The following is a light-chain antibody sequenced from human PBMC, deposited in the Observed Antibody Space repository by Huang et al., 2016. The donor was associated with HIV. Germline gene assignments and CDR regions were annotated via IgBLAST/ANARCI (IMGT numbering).Light chain of an antibody. J-gene: IGKJ3*01. V-gene: IGKV3-20*01. CDR2: GAP. Sequence: EIVLTQSPGTLSLSPGERATLSCRASQSVSSSYLASYQQKPGQAPRLRIYGAPSRATGIPDRFSGSGSGTDCTLTISRLEPEDFAVYYCQQYGSSPLFTFGPGTKVDIK. CDR1: QSVSSSY. CDR3: QQYGSSPLFT.